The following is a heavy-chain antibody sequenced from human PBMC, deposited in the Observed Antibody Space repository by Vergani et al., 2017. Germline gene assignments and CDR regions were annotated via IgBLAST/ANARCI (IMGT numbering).Heavy chain of an antibody. CDR1: GYTFTSYY. Sequence: QVQLVQSGAEVKKPGASVKVSCKASGYTFTSYYMHWVRQAPGQGLEWMGIINPSGGSTSYAQKFQGRVTMTRDTSTSTVYMELSSLRSDDTAVYYCARDARLGYGDYGGVFDYWGQGTLVTVSS. J-gene: IGHJ4*02. CDR3: ARDARLGYGDYGGVFDY. D-gene: IGHD4-17*01. CDR2: INPSGGST. V-gene: IGHV1-46*01.